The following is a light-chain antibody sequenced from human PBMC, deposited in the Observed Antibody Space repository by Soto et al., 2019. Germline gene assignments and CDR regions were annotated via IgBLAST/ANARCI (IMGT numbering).Light chain of an antibody. CDR2: GAS. Sequence: EIVMTQSPATLSVSPGERATLSCRASQSVSGNLAWYQQKPGQAPSLLIYGASTRATGLPARFIGSGSGTEFTLTISSLQSEDFAVYYCQQYNNWLITFGQGTRLEIK. CDR3: QQYNNWLIT. CDR1: QSVSGN. V-gene: IGKV3-15*01. J-gene: IGKJ5*01.